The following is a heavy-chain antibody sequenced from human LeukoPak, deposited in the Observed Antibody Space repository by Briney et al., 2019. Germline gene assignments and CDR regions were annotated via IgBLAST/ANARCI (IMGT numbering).Heavy chain of an antibody. V-gene: IGHV3-23*01. J-gene: IGHJ4*02. CDR1: GFTFSSYA. D-gene: IGHD5-12*01. CDR3: ARGKYGGYFIDY. Sequence: GGSLRLSCAAPGFTFSSYAMSWVRQAPGKGLEWVSAISGSGGSTYYADSVKGRFTISRDNSKNTLYLQMNSPRAEDTAVYYCARGKYGGYFIDYWGQGTLVTVSS. CDR2: ISGSGGST.